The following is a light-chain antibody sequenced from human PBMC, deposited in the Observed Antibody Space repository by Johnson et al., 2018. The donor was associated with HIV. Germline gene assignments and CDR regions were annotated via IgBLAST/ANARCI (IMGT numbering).Light chain of an antibody. J-gene: IGLJ1*01. Sequence: VLTQSPSVSVAPGQKVTISCSGSSSNIGNKYVSWYQQLPGTAPKLLIYENNKRPSGIPGRFSGSKSGTSATLGITRLQPGDEADYYCGTWDSSLNTGAFGTGTKVTVL. V-gene: IGLV1-51*02. CDR3: GTWDSSLNTGA. CDR2: ENN. CDR1: SSNIGNKY.